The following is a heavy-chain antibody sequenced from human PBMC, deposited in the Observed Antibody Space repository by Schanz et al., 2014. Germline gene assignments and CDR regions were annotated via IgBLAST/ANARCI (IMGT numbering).Heavy chain of an antibody. Sequence: EVQLLESGGGLVQPGGSLRLSCAASGFTFSSYAMSWVRQAPGKGLEWVSAISSTGGSTYYADSVKGRFTISRDNSKTPLSPLVNRLSGEATATYYCAKAFRTTKYYGMDVWGQGTTVTVS. CDR2: ISSTGGST. V-gene: IGHV3-23*01. J-gene: IGHJ6*02. CDR3: AKAFRTTKYYGMDV. CDR1: GFTFSSYA. D-gene: IGHD1-1*01.